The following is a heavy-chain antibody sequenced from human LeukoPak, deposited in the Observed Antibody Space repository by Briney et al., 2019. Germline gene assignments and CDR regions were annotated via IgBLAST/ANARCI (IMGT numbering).Heavy chain of an antibody. Sequence: GESLKISCKGSGYSFTSYWIGWVRQVPGKGLEWMGIIYPGDSDTRYSPSFQGQVTISADKSISTAYLQWSSLKASDTAMYYCARRIVSCSGGSCYSGYYFDYWGQGTLVTASS. CDR2: IYPGDSDT. CDR1: GYSFTSYW. V-gene: IGHV5-51*01. CDR3: ARRIVSCSGGSCYSGYYFDY. J-gene: IGHJ4*02. D-gene: IGHD2-15*01.